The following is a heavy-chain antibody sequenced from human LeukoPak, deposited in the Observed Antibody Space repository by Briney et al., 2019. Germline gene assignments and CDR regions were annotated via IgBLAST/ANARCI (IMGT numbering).Heavy chain of an antibody. Sequence: GGSLRLSCAASGFTFSSYSMNWVRQAPGKGLEWVSSISSSSSYIYYADSVKGRFTISRDNAKNSLYLQMNSLRAEDTAVYNCARITVYDILTPRDFDYWGQGTLVTVSS. J-gene: IGHJ4*02. D-gene: IGHD3-9*01. CDR1: GFTFSSYS. CDR2: ISSSSSYI. V-gene: IGHV3-21*01. CDR3: ARITVYDILTPRDFDY.